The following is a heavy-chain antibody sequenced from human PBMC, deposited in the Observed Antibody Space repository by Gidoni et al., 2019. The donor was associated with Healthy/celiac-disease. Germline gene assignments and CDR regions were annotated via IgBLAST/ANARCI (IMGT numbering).Heavy chain of an antibody. J-gene: IGHJ6*02. CDR1: GPTFTRYG. V-gene: IGHV3-30*02. CDR2: IRCDGSNK. Sequence: QVQLVASGGGVVHPGGSPRPFCVASGPTFTRYGIHWLRQAPGKGLEWVAFIRCDGSNKYYADSVKGRFTISRDNSKNTLYLQMNSLRAEDTAVYYCAKDIDYGPLPYYYGMDVWGQGTTVTVSS. CDR3: AKDIDYGPLPYYYGMDV. D-gene: IGHD4-17*01.